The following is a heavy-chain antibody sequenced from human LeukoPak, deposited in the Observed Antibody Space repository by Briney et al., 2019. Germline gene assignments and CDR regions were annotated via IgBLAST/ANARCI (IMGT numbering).Heavy chain of an antibody. J-gene: IGHJ4*02. CDR2: IYTSGST. Sequence: SETLSLTCTVSGGSISGYYWSWIRQPAGKGLECIGRIYTSGSTNYNPSLKSRVTMSVDTSKNQFSLKLSSVTAADTAVYYCARERSGYDPYHFDYWGQGTLVTVSS. D-gene: IGHD5-12*01. CDR1: GGSISGYY. V-gene: IGHV4-4*07. CDR3: ARERSGYDPYHFDY.